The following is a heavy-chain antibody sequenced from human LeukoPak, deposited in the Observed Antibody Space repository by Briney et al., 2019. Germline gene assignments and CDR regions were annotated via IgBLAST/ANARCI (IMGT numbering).Heavy chain of an antibody. J-gene: IGHJ6*02. Sequence: QTGGSLRLSCAASGFTFSSYAMHWVRQAPGKGLEWVAVISYDGSNKYYADSVKGRFTISRDNSKNTLYLQMNSLRAEDTAVYYCARDMRGDYYGMDVWGQGTTVTVSS. CDR1: GFTFSSYA. CDR2: ISYDGSNK. V-gene: IGHV3-30*04. CDR3: ARDMRGDYYGMDV. D-gene: IGHD3-16*01.